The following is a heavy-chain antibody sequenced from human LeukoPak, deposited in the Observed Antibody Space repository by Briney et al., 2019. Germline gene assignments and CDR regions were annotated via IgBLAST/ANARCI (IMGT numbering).Heavy chain of an antibody. J-gene: IGHJ4*02. CDR3: ARDPGIQYDY. CDR2: ISSSSSYI. D-gene: IGHD4-11*01. V-gene: IGHV3-21*01. Sequence: GGSLRLSCAASGSTFSSYSMNWVRQAPGKGLEWVSSISSSSSYIYYADSVKGRFTISRDNAKNSLYLQMNSLRAEDTAVYYCARDPGIQYDYWGQGTLVTVSS. CDR1: GSTFSSYS.